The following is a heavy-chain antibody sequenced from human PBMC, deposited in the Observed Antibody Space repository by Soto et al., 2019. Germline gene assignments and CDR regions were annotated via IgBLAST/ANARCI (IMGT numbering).Heavy chain of an antibody. J-gene: IGHJ6*02. CDR2: IYYSGST. CDR1: GGSISSGGYY. CDR3: ARDPRIGFGMDV. D-gene: IGHD2-2*03. V-gene: IGHV4-31*03. Sequence: SETLSLTCTVSGGSISSGGYYWSWIRQHPGKGLEWVGYIYYSGSTYYNPSLKSRVTISVDTSKNQFSLKLSSVTAADTAVYYCARDPRIGFGMDVWGQGTTVTVSS.